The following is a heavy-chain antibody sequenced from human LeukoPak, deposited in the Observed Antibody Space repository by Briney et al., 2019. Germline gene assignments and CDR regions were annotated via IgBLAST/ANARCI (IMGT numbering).Heavy chain of an antibody. CDR1: GYTFTGYY. V-gene: IGHV1-2*02. J-gene: IGHJ4*02. CDR2: INPNSGGT. Sequence: ASVKVSCKASGYTFTGYYMHWVRQAPGQGLEWMGWINPNSGGTNYAQKFQGRVTMTRDTSISTAYMELSRLRSDDTAVYYCARGGWEYYDFWSGYYTGPYYFDYWGQGTPVTVSS. D-gene: IGHD3-3*01. CDR3: ARGGWEYYDFWSGYYTGPYYFDY.